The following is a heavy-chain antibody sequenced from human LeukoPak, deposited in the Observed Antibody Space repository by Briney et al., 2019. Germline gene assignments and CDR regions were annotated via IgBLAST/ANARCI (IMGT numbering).Heavy chain of an antibody. J-gene: IGHJ6*02. Sequence: GGSLRLSCAASGFTFSNYWMTWVRQAPGKGLEWVTNINRDGSERYYVDSVKGRFTISRDDAKSSLYLQMNSLRAEDTAVYYCARRNAMDVWGQGTTVIVFS. CDR1: GFTFSNYW. V-gene: IGHV3-7*03. CDR3: ARRNAMDV. CDR2: INRDGSER.